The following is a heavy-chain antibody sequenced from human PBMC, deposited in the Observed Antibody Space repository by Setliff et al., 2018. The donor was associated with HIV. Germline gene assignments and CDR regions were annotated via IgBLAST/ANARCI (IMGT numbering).Heavy chain of an antibody. V-gene: IGHV5-51*01. Sequence: PGESLKISCKGSVYSFTNNWIAWVRQVPGKGLEWMGVIYPSDSDTRYSPSFQGQVTLSVDKSINTAYLQWSSLRPSDSAIYYCARRAGTLDNDYFDLWGQGTKVTVSS. J-gene: IGHJ3*01. D-gene: IGHD3-16*01. CDR3: ARRAGTLDNDYFDL. CDR1: VYSFTNNW. CDR2: IYPSDSDT.